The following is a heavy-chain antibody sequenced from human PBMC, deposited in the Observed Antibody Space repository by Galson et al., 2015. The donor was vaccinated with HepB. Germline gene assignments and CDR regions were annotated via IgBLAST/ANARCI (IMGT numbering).Heavy chain of an antibody. D-gene: IGHD5-18*01. CDR1: GGSIISSRFY. J-gene: IGHJ3*02. CDR3: ARSDSYGYSSNAFDI. CDR2: MHYSGTS. V-gene: IGHV4-39*01. Sequence: SETLSLTCTVSGGSIISSRFYWGWIRQPQGKGLEWIGSMHYSGTSNYNPSLKSRVTISVDTSKNQVSLKLTSVTAADTAVYYCARSDSYGYSSNAFDIWGQGTMVIVSS.